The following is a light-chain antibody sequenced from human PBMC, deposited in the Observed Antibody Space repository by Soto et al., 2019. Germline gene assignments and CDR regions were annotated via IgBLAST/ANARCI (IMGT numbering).Light chain of an antibody. CDR3: SSYTSSSTLYV. Sequence: QSVLTQPAPVSGSPGQSITISCTGTSSDVGGYNYVSWYQQHPGKAPKLMIYDVSNRPSGVSNRFSGSKSGDTASLTISWLRAEDEADYYCSSYTSSSTLYVFGTGTKVTVL. CDR2: DVS. CDR1: SSDVGGYNY. J-gene: IGLJ1*01. V-gene: IGLV2-14*01.